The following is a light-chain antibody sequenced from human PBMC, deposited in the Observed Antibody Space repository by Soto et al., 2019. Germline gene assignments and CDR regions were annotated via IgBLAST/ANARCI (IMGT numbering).Light chain of an antibody. CDR3: MQALQTPRT. V-gene: IGKV2-28*01. J-gene: IGKJ1*01. Sequence: DIVMTQSPDSLAVSLGERATMNCKCSRSVLYKSNNKNHLAWYLQKPGQSPQLLIYLGSNRASGVPGRFSGSGSGTDFTLKISRVEAEDVGVYYCMQALQTPRTCGQGTKGDIK. CDR1: RSVLYKSNNKNH. CDR2: LGS.